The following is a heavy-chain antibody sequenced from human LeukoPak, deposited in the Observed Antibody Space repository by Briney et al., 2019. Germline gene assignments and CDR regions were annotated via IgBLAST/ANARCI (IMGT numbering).Heavy chain of an antibody. J-gene: IGHJ6*04. CDR2: INHSGST. CDR1: GGSFSGYY. V-gene: IGHV4-34*01. Sequence: SETLSLTCAVYGGSFSGYYWSWIRQPPGKRLEWIGEINHSGSTNYNPSLKSRVTISVDTSKNQFSLKLSSVTAADTAVYYCARGQLVPAAKKRDYYYGMDVWGKGTTVTVSS. D-gene: IGHD2-2*01. CDR3: ARGQLVPAAKKRDYYYGMDV.